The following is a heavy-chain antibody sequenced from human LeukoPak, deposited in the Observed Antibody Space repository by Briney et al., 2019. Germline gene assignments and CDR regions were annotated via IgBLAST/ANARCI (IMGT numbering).Heavy chain of an antibody. CDR3: ARGARDPTYYYDSSGYYLFDY. Sequence: GGSLRLSCAASGFTFSSYEMNWVRQAPGKGLEWVSYISSSGSTIYYADSVKGRFTISRDNAKNSLYLQMNSLRAEDTAVYYCARGARDPTYYYDSSGYYLFDYWGQGTLVTVSS. J-gene: IGHJ4*02. V-gene: IGHV3-48*03. CDR1: GFTFSSYE. D-gene: IGHD3-22*01. CDR2: ISSSGSTI.